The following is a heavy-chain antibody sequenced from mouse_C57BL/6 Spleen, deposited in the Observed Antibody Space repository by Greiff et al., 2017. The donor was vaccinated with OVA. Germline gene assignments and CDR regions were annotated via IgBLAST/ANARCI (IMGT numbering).Heavy chain of an antibody. V-gene: IGHV1-19*01. CDR1: GYTFTDYY. J-gene: IGHJ1*03. Sequence: DVQLQESGPVLVKPGASVKMSCKASGYTFTDYYMNWVKQSHGKSLEWIGVINPYNGGTSYNQKFKGKATLTVDKSSSTAYMELNSLTSEDSAVYYCARDSNSFFDVWGTGTTVTVSS. CDR3: ARDSNSFFDV. D-gene: IGHD2-5*01. CDR2: INPYNGGT.